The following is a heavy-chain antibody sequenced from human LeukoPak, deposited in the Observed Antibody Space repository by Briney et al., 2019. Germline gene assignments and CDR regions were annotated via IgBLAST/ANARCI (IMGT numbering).Heavy chain of an antibody. CDR2: MYHGGAS. J-gene: IGHJ4*02. D-gene: IGHD3-22*01. V-gene: IGHV4-4*02. CDR1: GASISSTYW. CDR3: ARRARYYDSSGYSPDFDY. Sequence: SETLSLTCAVSGASISSTYWWSWVRQSPGKGLEWIGEMYHGGASNYNPSLKSRVTISVDKSKNQFSLKLSFVTAADTAVYYCARRARYYDSSGYSPDFDYWGQGTLVTVSS.